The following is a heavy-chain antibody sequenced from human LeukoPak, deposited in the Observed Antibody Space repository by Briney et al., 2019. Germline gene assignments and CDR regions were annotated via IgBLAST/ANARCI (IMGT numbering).Heavy chain of an antibody. Sequence: PSETLSLTCTVSGGSISSYYWSWIRQPPGKGLEWIGYIYYSGSTNYNPSLKSRVTISVDTSKNQFSLKLSPVTAADTAVYYCARVASRYCSSTSCQYFDYWGQGTLVTVSS. CDR3: ARVASRYCSSTSCQYFDY. CDR1: GGSISSYY. V-gene: IGHV4-59*01. CDR2: IYYSGST. D-gene: IGHD2-2*01. J-gene: IGHJ4*02.